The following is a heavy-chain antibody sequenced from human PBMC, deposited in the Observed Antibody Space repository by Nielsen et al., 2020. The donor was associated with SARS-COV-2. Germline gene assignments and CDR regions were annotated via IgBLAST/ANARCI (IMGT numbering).Heavy chain of an antibody. CDR2: IYYTGTT. J-gene: IGHJ4*02. CDR3: ARLLSGDYYYFDY. CDR1: GGSISTHVYY. Sequence: GSLRLSFTVSGGSISTHVYYWAWIRQPPGKGPESIGTIYYTGTTYYNPSLRSRITISVDTSKNQFSLKLGSVTATDTALYYCARLLSGDYYYFDYWGQGTLVTVSS. D-gene: IGHD3-3*01. V-gene: IGHV4-39*01.